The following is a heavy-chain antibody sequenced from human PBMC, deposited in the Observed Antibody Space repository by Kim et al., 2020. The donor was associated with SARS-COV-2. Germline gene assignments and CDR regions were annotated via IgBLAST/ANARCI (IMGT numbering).Heavy chain of an antibody. CDR2: INPNNGGT. CDR1: GYTFTVHY. Sequence: ASVKVSCKASGYTFTVHYMHWVRQAPGQGREWMGWINPNNGGTKYAQRFQGRVAVTRDTSISTTYMELSSLRSDDTAIYYCARGGNNGDWGQGTLVTVSS. V-gene: IGHV1-2*02. D-gene: IGHD1-26*01. CDR3: ARGGNNGD. J-gene: IGHJ4*02.